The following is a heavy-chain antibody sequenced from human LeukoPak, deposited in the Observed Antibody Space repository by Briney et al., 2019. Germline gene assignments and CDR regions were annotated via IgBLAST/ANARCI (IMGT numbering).Heavy chain of an antibody. CDR1: GYTFTSYG. CDR3: ARAPNDYGEDG. J-gene: IGHJ4*02. V-gene: IGHV1-18*01. CDR2: ISAYNGNT. Sequence: GASVTVSFKASGYTFTSYGISWVRQAPGQGLEWMGWISAYNGNTNYAQKLQGRVTMTTDTSTSTAYMELRSLRSDDTAVYYCARAPNDYGEDGWGQGTLVTVSS. D-gene: IGHD4-17*01.